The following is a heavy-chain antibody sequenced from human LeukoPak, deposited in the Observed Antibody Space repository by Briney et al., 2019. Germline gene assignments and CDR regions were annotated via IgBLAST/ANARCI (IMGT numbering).Heavy chain of an antibody. CDR2: LYSGGST. D-gene: IGHD1-26*01. CDR1: GFIVSRNY. V-gene: IGHV3-53*01. Sequence: GGSLRLSCAVSGFIVSRNYMSWVRQAPEKGLEWVSVLYSGGSTYYADSVKGRFTISRDNSKNTLYLQMNSLRAEDTAVYYCARGYSGSYAFFDYWGQGTLVTVSS. J-gene: IGHJ4*02. CDR3: ARGYSGSYAFFDY.